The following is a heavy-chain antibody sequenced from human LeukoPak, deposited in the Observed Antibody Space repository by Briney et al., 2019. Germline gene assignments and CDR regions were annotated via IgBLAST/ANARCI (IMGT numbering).Heavy chain of an antibody. CDR3: ARYDSSGYPFFTI. J-gene: IGHJ3*02. Sequence: PSETLSLTCAAYGGSFSGYYWSWIRQPPGKGLEWIGEINHSGSTNYNPSLKSRVTISVDTSKNQFSLKLSSVTAADTAVYYCARYDSSGYPFFTIWGQGTMVTVSS. D-gene: IGHD3-22*01. CDR1: GGSFSGYY. V-gene: IGHV4-34*01. CDR2: INHSGST.